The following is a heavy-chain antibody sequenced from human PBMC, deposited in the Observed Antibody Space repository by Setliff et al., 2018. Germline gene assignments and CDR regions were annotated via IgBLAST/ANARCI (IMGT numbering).Heavy chain of an antibody. D-gene: IGHD3-22*01. CDR1: GFTFSGYS. CDR3: ARDPRYYDSSGYPLFYYYYGMDV. CDR2: ISSSSSSI. V-gene: IGHV3-48*04. J-gene: IGHJ6*02. Sequence: GGSLRFSCEASGFTFSGYSMNWVRQAPGKGLEWVSYISSSSSSIYYANSVKGRFTISRDNAKNSLYLQMNSLRAEDTAVYYCARDPRYYDSSGYPLFYYYYGMDVWGQGTTVTVSS.